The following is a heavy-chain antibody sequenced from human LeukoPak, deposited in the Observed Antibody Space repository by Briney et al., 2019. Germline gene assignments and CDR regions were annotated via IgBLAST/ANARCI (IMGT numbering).Heavy chain of an antibody. CDR3: VKDFGGNSDY. Sequence: AGFLRLSCAASRFNVNNYWMHWVRQAPGKGLVWVSRINEDGRVTSYAGSVRGRFTISRDSVENTLHLQMNSLRAEDTAVYYCVKDFGGNSDYWGQGTLVTVSS. CDR2: INEDGRVT. D-gene: IGHD4-23*01. CDR1: RFNVNNYW. J-gene: IGHJ4*02. V-gene: IGHV3-74*01.